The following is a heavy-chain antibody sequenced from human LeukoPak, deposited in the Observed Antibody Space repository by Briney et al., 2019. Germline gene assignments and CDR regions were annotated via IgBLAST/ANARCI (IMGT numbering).Heavy chain of an antibody. D-gene: IGHD3-22*01. J-gene: IGHJ4*02. CDR1: GGSISSYY. V-gene: IGHV4-59*08. Sequence: SETLSLTCTVSGGSISSYYWSWIRQPPGKGLEWIGYIYYSGSTNYNPSLKSRVTISVDTSKNQFSLKLSSVTAADTAVYYCARSRSGHYRYLEFWGQGTLVTVSS. CDR2: IYYSGST. CDR3: ARSRSGHYRYLEF.